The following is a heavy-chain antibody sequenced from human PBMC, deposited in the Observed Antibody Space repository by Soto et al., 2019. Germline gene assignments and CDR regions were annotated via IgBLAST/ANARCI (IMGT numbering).Heavy chain of an antibody. CDR1: GGTFSSYA. V-gene: IGHV1-69*01. Sequence: QVQLVQSGAEVKKPGSSVKVSCKASGGTFSSYAISWVRQAPGQGLEWMGGIIPIFGTANYAQKFQGRVTITADEYTSTAYMELSSLRSEDTAVYYCAREPGYSSGWGSRWFDPWGQGTLVTVSS. D-gene: IGHD6-19*01. CDR2: IIPIFGTA. J-gene: IGHJ5*02. CDR3: AREPGYSSGWGSRWFDP.